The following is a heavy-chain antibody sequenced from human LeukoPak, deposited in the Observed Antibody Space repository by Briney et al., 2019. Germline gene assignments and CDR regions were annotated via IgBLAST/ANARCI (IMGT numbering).Heavy chain of an antibody. J-gene: IGHJ4*02. V-gene: IGHV4-4*07. CDR2: IYTSGST. CDR3: ARSGPLSITGTTPFHFDY. CDR1: GGSISSYY. D-gene: IGHD1-7*01. Sequence: SETLSLTCTVSGGSISSYYWSWIRQPAGKGLEGIGRIYTSGSTNYNPSLKSRVTMSVDTSKNQFSLKLSSVTAADTAVYYCARSGPLSITGTTPFHFDYWGQGTLVTVSS.